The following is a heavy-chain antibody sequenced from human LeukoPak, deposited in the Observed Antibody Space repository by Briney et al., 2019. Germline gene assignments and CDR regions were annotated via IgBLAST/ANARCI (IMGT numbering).Heavy chain of an antibody. V-gene: IGHV3-64D*06. CDR2: ISSNGGST. Sequence: PGGSLRLSCSASGFTFSTYAMHWVRQAPGKGLEYVSAISSNGGSTYYADSVKGRFTISRDNSKNTLYLQMSSLRAEDTAMYYCARDPDDYVWGSYRLDYWGQGTLVTVSS. CDR1: GFTFSTYA. CDR3: ARDPDDYVWGSYRLDY. D-gene: IGHD3-16*02. J-gene: IGHJ4*02.